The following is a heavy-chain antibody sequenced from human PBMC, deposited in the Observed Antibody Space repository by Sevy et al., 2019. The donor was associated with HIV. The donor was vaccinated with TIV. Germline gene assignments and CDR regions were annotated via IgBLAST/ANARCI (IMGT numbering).Heavy chain of an antibody. D-gene: IGHD1-26*01. CDR1: GFSFSKYW. CDR2: IKDDADET. J-gene: IGHJ6*03. CDR3: ARGVFSWEVSPLSSRLYHYYMDV. Sequence: GGSLRLSCVASGFSFSKYWMTWVRQAPGKGLEWVANIKDDADETHYVDSVRGRFTISRDNAKNSLDLQMNSLIVDDTAVYWCARGVFSWEVSPLSSRLYHYYMDVWGTGTTVTVSS. V-gene: IGHV3-7*01.